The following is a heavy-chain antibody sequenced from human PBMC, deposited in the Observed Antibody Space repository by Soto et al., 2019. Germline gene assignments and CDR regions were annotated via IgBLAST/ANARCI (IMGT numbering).Heavy chain of an antibody. CDR3: ARGLYSSGWYGY. CDR1: GGSFSGYY. D-gene: IGHD6-19*01. CDR2: INHSGST. J-gene: IGHJ4*02. V-gene: IGHV4-34*01. Sequence: SETLSLTCAVYGGSFSGYYWSWIRQPPGKGLGWIGEINHSGSTNYNPSLKSRVTISVDTSKNQFSLKLSSVTAADTAVYYCARGLYSSGWYGYWGQGTLVTVSS.